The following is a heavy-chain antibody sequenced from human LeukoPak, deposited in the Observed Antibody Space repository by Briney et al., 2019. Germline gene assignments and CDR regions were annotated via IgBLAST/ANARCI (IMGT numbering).Heavy chain of an antibody. J-gene: IGHJ4*02. D-gene: IGHD5-24*01. V-gene: IGHV3-7*04. CDR1: GFTFSSYW. Sequence: PGGSLRLAWAASGFTFSSYWMSWVRQAPGKGREWVAKIKQDGSEKYYVDSVKGRFTISRDNAKNSLYLQMNSLRAEDTAVYYCAGGRWLQLGYFDYWGQGTLVTVSS. CDR3: AGGRWLQLGYFDY. CDR2: IKQDGSEK.